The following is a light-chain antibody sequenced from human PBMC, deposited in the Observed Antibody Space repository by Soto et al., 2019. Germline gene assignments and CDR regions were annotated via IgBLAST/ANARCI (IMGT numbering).Light chain of an antibody. Sequence: QSVLTQPPSVSAAPGQKVTISCSGSSSNIGNNYVSWYQQLPGTAPKLLIYDNNKRPSGIPDRFSGSKSGTSATLGITGLLTGDEAYYYCGTWDSSLSAYVFGTGTKVTVL. CDR1: SSNIGNNY. V-gene: IGLV1-51*01. J-gene: IGLJ1*01. CDR2: DNN. CDR3: GTWDSSLSAYV.